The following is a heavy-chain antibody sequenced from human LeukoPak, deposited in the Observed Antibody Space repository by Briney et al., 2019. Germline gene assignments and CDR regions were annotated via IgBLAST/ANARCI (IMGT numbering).Heavy chain of an antibody. CDR2: ISYDGSNK. Sequence: GRSVRLSCAASGFTFSSYGMHWVRQAPGKGLEWVAVISYDGSNKYYADSVKGRFTISRDNSKNTLYLQMNSLRAEDTAVYYCAKENALLWFGESMGYFDYWGQGTLVTVSS. CDR3: AKENALLWFGESMGYFDY. V-gene: IGHV3-30*18. D-gene: IGHD3-10*01. J-gene: IGHJ4*02. CDR1: GFTFSSYG.